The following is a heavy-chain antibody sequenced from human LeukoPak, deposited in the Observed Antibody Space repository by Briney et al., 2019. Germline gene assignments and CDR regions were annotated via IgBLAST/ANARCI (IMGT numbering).Heavy chain of an antibody. Sequence: GGSLRLSCAASGFTFSSYSMNGVRQAPGKGLEWVSSISSSSSYIYYADSVKGRFTISRDNAKNSPYLQMNSLRAEDTAVYYCARVQSGYMDVWGKGTTVTVSS. V-gene: IGHV3-21*01. CDR1: GFTFSSYS. J-gene: IGHJ6*03. CDR2: ISSSSSYI. CDR3: ARVQSGYMDV. D-gene: IGHD4-11*01.